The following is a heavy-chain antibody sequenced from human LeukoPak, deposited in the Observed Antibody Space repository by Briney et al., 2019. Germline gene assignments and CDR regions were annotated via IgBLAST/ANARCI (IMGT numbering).Heavy chain of an antibody. CDR2: IYYSGST. Sequence: SETLSLTCTVSGGSISSGGYYWSWIRQHPGKGLEWIGYIYYSGSTYYNPSLKSRVTISVDTSKNQFSLKPSSVTAADTAVYYCARSSGWPSTVGYWGQGTRVTVSS. CDR3: ARSSGWPSTVGY. D-gene: IGHD6-19*01. V-gene: IGHV4-31*03. CDR1: GGSISSGGYY. J-gene: IGHJ4*02.